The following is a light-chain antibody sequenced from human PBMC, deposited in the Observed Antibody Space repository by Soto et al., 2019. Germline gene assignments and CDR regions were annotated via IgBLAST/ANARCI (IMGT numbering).Light chain of an antibody. CDR1: SSNIGRNT. CDR3: AAYDGSLIGQV. V-gene: IGLV1-44*01. CDR2: SND. Sequence: QSVLTQPPSASGTPGQRVTISCSGGSSNIGRNTVNWYQLLPGTAPKLLIYSNDRRPSGVPDRFSGSKSGTSASLAISGLQAEDEADYYCAAYDGSLIGQVFGGGTKLTVL. J-gene: IGLJ2*01.